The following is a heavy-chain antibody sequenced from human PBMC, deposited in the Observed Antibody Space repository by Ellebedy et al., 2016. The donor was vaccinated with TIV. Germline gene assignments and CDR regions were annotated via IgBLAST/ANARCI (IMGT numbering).Heavy chain of an antibody. CDR3: ARESGTTWLAFDM. CDR1: TFIFSDYA. V-gene: IGHV3-11*01. D-gene: IGHD1-1*01. Sequence: PGGSLRLSCAASTFIFSDYAMSWIRQAPGKGLEWISYISSNGRSIYYGDSVKGRFTISRDNARNSLYLQLDSRRAGDTAVYYCARESGTTWLAFDMWGQGTMVTVSS. CDR2: ISSNGRSI. J-gene: IGHJ3*02.